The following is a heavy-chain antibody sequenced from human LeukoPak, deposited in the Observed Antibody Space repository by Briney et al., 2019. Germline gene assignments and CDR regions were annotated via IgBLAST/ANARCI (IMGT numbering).Heavy chain of an antibody. Sequence: ASVKVSCKASGYTFTSYDINWVRQATGQGLEWMGWMNPNSGNTGYAQKFQGRVTMTRNTSISTAYMELSSLRSGDTAVYYCARGQHSSGWPRRGGSYGMDVWGQGATVTLSS. D-gene: IGHD6-19*01. V-gene: IGHV1-8*01. CDR3: ARGQHSSGWPRRGGSYGMDV. J-gene: IGHJ6*02. CDR2: MNPNSGNT. CDR1: GYTFTSYD.